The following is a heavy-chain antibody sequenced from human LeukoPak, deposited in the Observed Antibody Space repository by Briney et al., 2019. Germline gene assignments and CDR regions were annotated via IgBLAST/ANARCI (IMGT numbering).Heavy chain of an antibody. V-gene: IGHV3-30*18. CDR3: AKDRRALYSIAAAGTIDY. J-gene: IGHJ4*02. Sequence: GRSLRLSCAASGFTFSSYGMHWVRQAPGKGLEWVAVISYDGSNKYYADSVKGRFTISRDNSKNTLYLQMNSLRAEDTAVYYCAKDRRALYSIAAAGTIDYWGQGTLVTVSS. D-gene: IGHD6-13*01. CDR2: ISYDGSNK. CDR1: GFTFSSYG.